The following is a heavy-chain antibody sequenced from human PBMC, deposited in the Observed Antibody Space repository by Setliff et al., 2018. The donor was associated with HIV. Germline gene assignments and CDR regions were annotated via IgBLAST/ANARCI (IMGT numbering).Heavy chain of an antibody. CDR1: GGSINGHY. CDR3: ARDRNSPDYYCYYMDV. Sequence: SETLSLTCTVSGGSINGHYWSWIRQPPGKGLEWIGYIYYTGSTNYNPSLKSRVTISLDMSENQFSLKLSSVTAADTAVYYCARDRNSPDYYCYYMDVWGKGTTVTVSS. V-gene: IGHV4-59*11. CDR2: IYYTGST. D-gene: IGHD2-15*01. J-gene: IGHJ6*03.